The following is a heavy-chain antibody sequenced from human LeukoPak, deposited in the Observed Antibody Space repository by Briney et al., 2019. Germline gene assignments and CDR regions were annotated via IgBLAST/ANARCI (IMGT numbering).Heavy chain of an antibody. V-gene: IGHV1-69*13. J-gene: IGHJ5*02. CDR3: ARHRVGATLAGNNWFDP. CDR1: GGTFSSYA. Sequence: VKVSCKASGGTFSSYAISWVRQAPGQGLEWMGGIIPIFGTANYAQKLQGRVTITADESTSTAYMELSSLRSEDTAVYYCARHRVGATLAGNNWFDPWGQGTLVTVSS. CDR2: IIPIFGTA. D-gene: IGHD1-26*01.